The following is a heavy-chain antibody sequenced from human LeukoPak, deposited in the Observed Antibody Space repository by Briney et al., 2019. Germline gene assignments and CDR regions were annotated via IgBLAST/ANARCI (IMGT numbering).Heavy chain of an antibody. J-gene: IGHJ3*02. CDR1: GFTFSNYE. CDR3: ASGNSHAFDI. V-gene: IGHV3-48*03. CDR2: ISTSGRTI. Sequence: PGGSLRLSCAASGFTFSNYEMNWVRQAPGKGLEWVSYISTSGRTIYYADSVKGRFTISRDNAKDTLYLQMNSLRAEDTAVYYCASGNSHAFDIWGQGTMVTVSS.